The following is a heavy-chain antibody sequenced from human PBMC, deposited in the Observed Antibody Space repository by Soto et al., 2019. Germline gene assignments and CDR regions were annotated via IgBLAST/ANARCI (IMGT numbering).Heavy chain of an antibody. J-gene: IGHJ6*02. V-gene: IGHV1-18*01. Sequence: ASVKVSCKASGYSFTTYCMTWVRQAPGQGLEWMGWISTDKGNTKYAQNFQSRATLTTDTSTSTAYMELRSLRSDDTAVYYCARDRQYYDFWSGYPYYYYYGMDVWGQGTTVTVSS. CDR3: ARDRQYYDFWSGYPYYYYYGMDV. CDR1: GYSFTTYC. D-gene: IGHD3-3*01. CDR2: ISTDKGNT.